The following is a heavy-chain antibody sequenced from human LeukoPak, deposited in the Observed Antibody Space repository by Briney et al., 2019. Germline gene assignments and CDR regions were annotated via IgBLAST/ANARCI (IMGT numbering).Heavy chain of an antibody. J-gene: IGHJ6*02. Sequence: GGSLRLSCAASGLSVSHNYMTWVRQAPGKGLEWVSMIRSDTGTDYADSVKGRFTISRDNSNNTLFLQMNSLRAEDTAVYYCARESNRRLHYYGIDVWGLGTTVTVSS. CDR1: GLSVSHNY. D-gene: IGHD2-15*01. CDR2: IRSDTGT. CDR3: ARESNRRLHYYGIDV. V-gene: IGHV3-66*01.